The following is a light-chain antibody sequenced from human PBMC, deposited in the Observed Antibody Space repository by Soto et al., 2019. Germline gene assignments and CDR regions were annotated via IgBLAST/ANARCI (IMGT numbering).Light chain of an antibody. CDR1: QSVSSSY. Sequence: EVVLTQSPGTLSLSPGERATLSCRASQSVSSSYLAWYQQKPGQAPRLLIYGASTRATGIPARFSGSGSGTEFTLTISSLQSEDFAVYYCQQYNNWPVLTFGGGTKVDIK. V-gene: IGKV3-15*01. CDR2: GAS. CDR3: QQYNNWPVLT. J-gene: IGKJ4*01.